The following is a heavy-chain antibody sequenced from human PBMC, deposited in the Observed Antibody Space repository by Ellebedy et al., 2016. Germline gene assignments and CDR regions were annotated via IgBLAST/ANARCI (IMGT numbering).Heavy chain of an antibody. Sequence: GGSLRLSXAASGFTFSSYSMNWVRQAPGKGLEWVSSISSSSSYIYYADSVKGRFTISRDNAKNSLYLQMNSLRAEDTAVYYCARDDGVCYRDWGQGTLVTVSS. D-gene: IGHD2-8*01. CDR2: ISSSSSYI. J-gene: IGHJ4*02. CDR3: ARDDGVCYRD. V-gene: IGHV3-21*01. CDR1: GFTFSSYS.